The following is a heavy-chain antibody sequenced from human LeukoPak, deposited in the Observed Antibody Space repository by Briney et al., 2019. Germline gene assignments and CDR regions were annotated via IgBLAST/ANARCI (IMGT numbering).Heavy chain of an antibody. CDR2: ISGSGGST. CDR3: AKGNWRYFDY. J-gene: IGHJ4*02. Sequence: GGSLRLSCAASGFTFSTYVMSWVRQAPGKGLEWVSAISGSGGSTYYADSVKGRFTISRDNSKNTLYLQMNSLGAGDTAVYYCAKGNWRYFDYWGQGTLVTVSS. CDR1: GFTFSTYV. D-gene: IGHD1-1*01. V-gene: IGHV3-23*01.